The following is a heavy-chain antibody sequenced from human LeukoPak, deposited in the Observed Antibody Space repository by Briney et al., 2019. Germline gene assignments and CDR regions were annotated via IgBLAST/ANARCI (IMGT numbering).Heavy chain of an antibody. Sequence: HPGGSLRLSCAASGFTFSSYAMSWVRQAPGKGLEWVSAISGSGGSTYYADSVKGRFTISRDNSKNTLYLQMNSLRAEDTAVYYCAKGHDFWSGYPPPFDYWGQGTLVTVSS. D-gene: IGHD3-3*01. J-gene: IGHJ4*02. CDR2: ISGSGGST. V-gene: IGHV3-23*01. CDR3: AKGHDFWSGYPPPFDY. CDR1: GFTFSSYA.